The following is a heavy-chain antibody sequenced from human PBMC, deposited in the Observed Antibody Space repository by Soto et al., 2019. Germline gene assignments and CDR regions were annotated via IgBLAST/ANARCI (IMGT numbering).Heavy chain of an antibody. CDR1: GYTFTSYY. Sequence: QVQLVQSGAEVKKPGASVKVSCKASGYTFTSYYMHWVRQAPGQGLEWMGIINPSGGSTSYAQTFQGRVTMTRDTSTSTVYMELSSLRSEDTAVYYCARDHREQQLVFDPWGQGTLVTVSS. CDR3: ARDHREQQLVFDP. D-gene: IGHD6-13*01. CDR2: INPSGGST. J-gene: IGHJ5*02. V-gene: IGHV1-46*01.